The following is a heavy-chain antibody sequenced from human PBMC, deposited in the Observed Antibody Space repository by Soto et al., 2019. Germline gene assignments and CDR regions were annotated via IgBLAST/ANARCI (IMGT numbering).Heavy chain of an antibody. J-gene: IGHJ6*02. CDR3: ARALIFGVVIIPPPLGMDV. D-gene: IGHD3-3*01. Sequence: PWGSLRLSCAASGFTFSSYAMHWVRQAPGKGLEWVAVISYDGSNKYYADSVKGRFTISRDNSKNTLYLQMNSLRAEDTAVYYCARALIFGVVIIPPPLGMDVWGQGTTVTVSS. CDR1: GFTFSSYA. CDR2: ISYDGSNK. V-gene: IGHV3-30-3*01.